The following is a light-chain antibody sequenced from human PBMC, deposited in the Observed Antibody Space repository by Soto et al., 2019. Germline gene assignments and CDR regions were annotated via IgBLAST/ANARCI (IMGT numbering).Light chain of an antibody. V-gene: IGKV1-39*01. J-gene: IGKJ1*01. Sequence: IQLTQSPSSLSASVGDRVIITCRASQSISNHLNWYQQKPGKAPKLLIFAASSLQSGVPSRFSGRRSGPAFTLTISSLQPEDFATYYCQQSYSSPPTFGQGTKVDIK. CDR3: QQSYSSPPT. CDR1: QSISNH. CDR2: AAS.